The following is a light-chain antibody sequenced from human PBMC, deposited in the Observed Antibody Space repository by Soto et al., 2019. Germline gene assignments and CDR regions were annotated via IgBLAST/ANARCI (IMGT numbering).Light chain of an antibody. CDR1: QTIETW. CDR3: QQYNSEPWT. CDR2: DAS. J-gene: IGKJ1*01. Sequence: DIQMTQSPSALSGSVGDRVTITCRASQTIETWLAWYQQAPGKAPKLLIYDASTLKTGVPSRFSGSGSGTEFTLTIGSLQPDDYATYYCQQYNSEPWTFGQGTKVEI. V-gene: IGKV1-5*01.